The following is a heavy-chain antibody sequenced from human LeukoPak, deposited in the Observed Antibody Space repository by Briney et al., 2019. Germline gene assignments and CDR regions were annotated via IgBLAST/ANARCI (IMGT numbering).Heavy chain of an antibody. CDR2: ISAYNGNT. V-gene: IGHV1-18*01. D-gene: IGHD5-18*01. J-gene: IGHJ4*02. CDR1: GYTFTSYG. CDR3: ARVQDTAVNMAMGYFDY. Sequence: ASVKVSCKASGYTFTSYGISWVRQAPGQGLEWMGWISAYNGNTNYAQKLQGRVTMTTDTSTSTAYMELRSLRSDDTAVYYCARVQDTAVNMAMGYFDYWGQGTLVTVSS.